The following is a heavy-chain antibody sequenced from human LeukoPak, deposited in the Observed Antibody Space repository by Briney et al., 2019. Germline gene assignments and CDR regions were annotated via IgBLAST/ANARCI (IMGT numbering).Heavy chain of an antibody. CDR2: IKQDGSEK. Sequence: GGSLRLSCAASGFTFSDYSMHWVRQAPGKGLEWVANIKQDGSEKYYVDSVKGRFTISRDNAKNSLYLQMNSLRAEDTAVYYCARDPYFSFDYWGQGTLVTVSS. CDR3: ARDPYFSFDY. D-gene: IGHD2/OR15-2a*01. J-gene: IGHJ4*02. CDR1: GFTFSDYS. V-gene: IGHV3-7*04.